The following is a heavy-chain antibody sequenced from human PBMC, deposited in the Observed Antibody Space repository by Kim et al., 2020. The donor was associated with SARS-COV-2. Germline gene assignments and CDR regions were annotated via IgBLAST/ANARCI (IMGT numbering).Heavy chain of an antibody. V-gene: IGHV3-7*01. CDR3: ATQQRDTYYDFWSGYSKFDP. D-gene: IGHD3-3*01. Sequence: GGSLRLSCAASGFTFSSYWMSWVRQAPGKGLEWVANIKQDGSEKYYVDSVKGRFTISRDNAKNSLYLQMNSLRAEDTAVYYCATQQRDTYYDFWSGYSKFDPWGQGTLVTVSS. CDR1: GFTFSSYW. J-gene: IGHJ5*02. CDR2: IKQDGSEK.